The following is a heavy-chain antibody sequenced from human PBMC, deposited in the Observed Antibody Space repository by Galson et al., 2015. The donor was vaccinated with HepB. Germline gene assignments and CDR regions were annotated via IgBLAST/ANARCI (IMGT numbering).Heavy chain of an antibody. CDR2: INTNTGNP. CDR1: GYIFTNFA. CDR3: ARDYLAGLDV. J-gene: IGHJ6*02. V-gene: IGHV7-4-1*02. Sequence: SVKVSCKASGYIFTNFAMNWVRQAPGQGLEWIGRINTNTGNPTYAQGFTGRFVFSLDTSVTTAYLQISSLRAEDTAVYYCARDYLAGLDVWGQGTTVTVSS.